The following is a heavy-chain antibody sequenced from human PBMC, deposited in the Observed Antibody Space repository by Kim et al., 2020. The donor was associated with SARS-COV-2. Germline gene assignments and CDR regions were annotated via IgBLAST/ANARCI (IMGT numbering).Heavy chain of an antibody. V-gene: IGHV4-59*13. J-gene: IGHJ5*02. CDR2: IYYSGST. D-gene: IGHD3-16*01. Sequence: SETLSLTCTVSGGSISSYYWSWIRQPPGKGLEWIGYIYYSGSTNYNPSLKSRVTISVDTSKNQFSLKLSSVTAADTAVYYCARVVVSAGFYAYKHNWFDPWGQGTLVTVSS. CDR1: GGSISSYY. CDR3: ARVVVSAGFYAYKHNWFDP.